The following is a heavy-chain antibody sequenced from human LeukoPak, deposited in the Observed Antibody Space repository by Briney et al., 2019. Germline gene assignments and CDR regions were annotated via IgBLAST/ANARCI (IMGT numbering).Heavy chain of an antibody. D-gene: IGHD3-22*01. Sequence: GASVKVSCKASGYTFTSYGISWVRQAPGQGLEWMGWISAYNGNTNYAQKLQGGVTMTTDTSTSTAYMELRSLRSDDAAVYYCARVGSGLSNYYDRSGEYYFDYWGQGTLVTVSS. CDR2: ISAYNGNT. V-gene: IGHV1-18*01. J-gene: IGHJ4*02. CDR1: GYTFTSYG. CDR3: ARVGSGLSNYYDRSGEYYFDY.